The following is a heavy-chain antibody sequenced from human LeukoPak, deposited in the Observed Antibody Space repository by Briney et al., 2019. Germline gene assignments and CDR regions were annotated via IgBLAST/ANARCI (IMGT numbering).Heavy chain of an antibody. V-gene: IGHV1-69*13. CDR3: ASAGDYSSSSPMDY. Sequence: ASVKVSCKASGGTFSSYAISWVRQAPGQGLEWMGGIIPIFGTANYAQKFQGRVTITADESTSTAYMELSSLRSEDTAVYYCASAGDYSSSSPMDYWGQGTLVTVSS. D-gene: IGHD6-6*01. CDR2: IIPIFGTA. J-gene: IGHJ4*02. CDR1: GGTFSSYA.